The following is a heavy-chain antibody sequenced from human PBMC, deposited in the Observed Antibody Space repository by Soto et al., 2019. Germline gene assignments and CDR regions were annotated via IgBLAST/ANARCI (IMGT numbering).Heavy chain of an antibody. J-gene: IGHJ4*02. CDR3: ARDYYDILTGYSYLDY. Sequence: PSETLSLTCTVSGGSISGYHWSWIRQPPGKGLEWIGYIFYTGSTNNNPSLKSRVTISVDTSKNHFSLKLSSVTAADTAVYYCARDYYDILTGYSYLDYWGQGTLVTVSS. V-gene: IGHV4-59*01. CDR2: IFYTGST. CDR1: GGSISGYH. D-gene: IGHD3-9*01.